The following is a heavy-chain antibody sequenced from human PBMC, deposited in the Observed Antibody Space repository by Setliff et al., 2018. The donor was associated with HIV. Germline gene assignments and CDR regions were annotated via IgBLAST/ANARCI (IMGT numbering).Heavy chain of an antibody. V-gene: IGHV4-39*01. CDR2: IYYSGST. CDR3: ASPTSDLYSGSPE. J-gene: IGHJ4*02. D-gene: IGHD1-26*01. CDR1: GGSISSSSYY. Sequence: SETLSLTCTVSGGSISSSSYYWGWIRQPPGKGLEWIGSIYYSGSTYYNPSLKSRVTISVDTSKNQFSLKLSSVSAADTAVYYCASPTSDLYSGSPEWGQGTLVTVSS.